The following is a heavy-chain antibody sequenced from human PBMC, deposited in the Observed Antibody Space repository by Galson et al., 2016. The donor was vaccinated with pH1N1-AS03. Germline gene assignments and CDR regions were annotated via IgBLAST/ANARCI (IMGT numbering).Heavy chain of an antibody. CDR1: GDSVSSNIDA. V-gene: IGHV6-1*01. J-gene: IGHJ3*02. CDR2: TYWRSKRYN. CDR3: ARGRYSAFDI. Sequence: CAISGDSVSSNIDAWNCIRQSPSGGLEWLGRTYWRSKRYNDYAVSVKSRITINPGTSKNQFSLQLNSVTPEDKAVYYCARGRYSAFDIWGQGTMVTVSS. D-gene: IGHD1-1*01.